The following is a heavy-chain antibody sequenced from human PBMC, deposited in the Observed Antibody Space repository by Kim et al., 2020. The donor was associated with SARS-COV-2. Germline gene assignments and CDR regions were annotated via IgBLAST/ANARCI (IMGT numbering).Heavy chain of an antibody. J-gene: IGHJ4*02. D-gene: IGHD6-6*01. CDR3: ARVGRIAARPGYFDY. V-gene: IGHV4-59*01. Sequence: SETLSLTCTVSGGSISSYYWSWIRQPPGKGLEWIGYIYYSGSTNYNPSLKSRVTISVDTSKNQFSLKLSSVTAADTAVYYCARVGRIAARPGYFDYWGQGTLATVSS. CDR2: IYYSGST. CDR1: GGSISSYY.